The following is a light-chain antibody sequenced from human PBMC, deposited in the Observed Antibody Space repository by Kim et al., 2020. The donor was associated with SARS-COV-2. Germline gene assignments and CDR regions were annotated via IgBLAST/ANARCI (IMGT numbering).Light chain of an antibody. CDR1: QGISSY. Sequence: EIVLTQSPATLSLSPGERATLSCRASQGISSYLAWYQQKPGQAPRLLIYDASNRATGIPARFSGSGYGTDFTLTISSLEPEDFAVYYCQQRTSWPTVTFGGGTKVDIK. CDR3: QQRTSWPTVT. CDR2: DAS. V-gene: IGKV3-11*01. J-gene: IGKJ4*01.